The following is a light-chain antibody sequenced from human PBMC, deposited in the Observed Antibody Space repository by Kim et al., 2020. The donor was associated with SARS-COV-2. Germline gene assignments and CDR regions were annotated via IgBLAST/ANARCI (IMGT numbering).Light chain of an antibody. CDR3: SSYTTANTRL. CDR1: SSDIGAFNY. V-gene: IGLV2-14*03. CDR2: DVS. Sequence: QSITIACTGTSSDIGAFNYVSWFQQHPGRAPKRLIYDVSERPSGISNRFSGSTSGYTASLTISGLQAEDEADYYCSSYTTANTRLFGAGTKVTVL. J-gene: IGLJ1*01.